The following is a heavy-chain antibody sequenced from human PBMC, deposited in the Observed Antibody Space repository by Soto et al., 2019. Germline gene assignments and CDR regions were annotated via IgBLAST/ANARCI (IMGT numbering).Heavy chain of an antibody. V-gene: IGHV1-18*04. CDR1: GYTLSNYG. J-gene: IGHJ4*02. D-gene: IGHD3-10*01. CDR3: ARDLGYGSGSYYPDY. Sequence: QVKLVQSGAEVKKPGASVKVSCKASGYTLSNYGISWVRQAPGQGLEWMGWISAYNGNTKYAQKFQGRVTMTTDTSTSTAYMELRSLRSDDTAVYYCARDLGYGSGSYYPDYWGQGTLVTVSS. CDR2: ISAYNGNT.